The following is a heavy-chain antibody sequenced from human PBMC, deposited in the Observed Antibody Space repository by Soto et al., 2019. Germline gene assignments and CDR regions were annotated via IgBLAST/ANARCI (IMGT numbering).Heavy chain of an antibody. V-gene: IGHV5-51*01. D-gene: IGHD3-10*01. Sequence: GESLKISCKGSGYSFTNYWIGWVRQMPGKGLEWMGIIYPGDSDTRYSPSFQGQVTISADKSISTAYLQWSSLKASDTAMYYCARHPPYYGSVSSSYYYYGMDVWGQGTTVTVSS. CDR1: GYSFTNYW. CDR2: IYPGDSDT. CDR3: ARHPPYYGSVSSSYYYYGMDV. J-gene: IGHJ6*02.